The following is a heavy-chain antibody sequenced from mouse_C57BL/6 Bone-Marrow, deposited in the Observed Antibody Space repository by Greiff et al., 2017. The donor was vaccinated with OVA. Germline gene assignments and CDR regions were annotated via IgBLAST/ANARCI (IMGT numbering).Heavy chain of an antibody. CDR2: ISDGGSYT. Sequence: EVQLVESGGGLVKPGGSLKLSCAASGFTFSSYAMSWVRQTPEKRLEWVATISDGGSYTYYPDNVKGRFTLSRDNAKNNLYLQMSHLKSEDTAMYYCARDYYGSSSFAYWGQGTLVTVSA. CDR1: GFTFSSYA. CDR3: ARDYYGSSSFAY. J-gene: IGHJ3*01. V-gene: IGHV5-4*01. D-gene: IGHD1-1*01.